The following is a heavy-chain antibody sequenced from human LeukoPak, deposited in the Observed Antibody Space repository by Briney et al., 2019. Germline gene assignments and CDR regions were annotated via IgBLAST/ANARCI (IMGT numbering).Heavy chain of an antibody. V-gene: IGHV1-46*01. D-gene: IGHD2-15*01. J-gene: IGHJ5*02. CDR2: INPSDGST. CDR3: ARSDCRGGSCLFDP. Sequence: ASVKVSCKASGYTFTSYGISWVRQAPGQGLEWMGIINPSDGSTNYAQKFQGRVTMTRDMSTSTVYMDLSSLRSEDTAVYYCARSDCRGGSCLFDPWGQGTLVTVSS. CDR1: GYTFTSYG.